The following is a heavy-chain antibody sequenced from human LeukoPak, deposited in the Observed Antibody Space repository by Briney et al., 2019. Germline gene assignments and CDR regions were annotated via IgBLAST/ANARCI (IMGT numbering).Heavy chain of an antibody. CDR2: IIPIFGTA. J-gene: IGHJ3*02. CDR1: GGTFSSYP. CDR3: ARVYYDFWSGYSGAFDI. Sequence: GASVKVSCKASGGTFSSYPISWVRQAPGQGLEWMGRIIPIFGTANYAQKFQGRVTITTDESTSTAYMELSSLRSEDTAVYYCARVYYDFWSGYSGAFDIWGQGTMVTVSS. V-gene: IGHV1-69*05. D-gene: IGHD3-3*01.